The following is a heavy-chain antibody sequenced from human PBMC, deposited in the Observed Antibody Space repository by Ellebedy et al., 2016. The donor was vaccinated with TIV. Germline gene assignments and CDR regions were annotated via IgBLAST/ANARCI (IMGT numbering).Heavy chain of an antibody. CDR2: LHSDGSR. D-gene: IGHD6-19*01. V-gene: IGHV3-66*01. CDR3: AGDQGGGWSLPF. CDR1: GLIVSRDH. Sequence: GESLKISCAVSGLIVSRDHMSWVRQAPGKGLEWVSFLHSDGSRYYADSVQGRFVISRDNSKNTLYLQMYNLRDEDTALYYCAGDQGGGWSLPFWGHGTLVIVSS. J-gene: IGHJ4*01.